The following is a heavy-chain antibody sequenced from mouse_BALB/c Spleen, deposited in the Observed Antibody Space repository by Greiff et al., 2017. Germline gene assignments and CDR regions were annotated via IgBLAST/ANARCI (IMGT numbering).Heavy chain of an antibody. CDR3: ARGDGGSSYGFAY. V-gene: IGHV5-6-5*01. D-gene: IGHD1-1*01. J-gene: IGHJ3*01. CDR1: GSTFSSYA. CDR2: FSSGGST. Sequence: EVQLVEPGGGLVKPGGSLKLSCAASGSTFSSYAMSWVRQTPEKRLEWVASFSSGGSTYYPDSVTGRFTISRDNARNILYLQMSSLRSEDTAMYYCARGDGGSSYGFAYWGQGTLVTVSA.